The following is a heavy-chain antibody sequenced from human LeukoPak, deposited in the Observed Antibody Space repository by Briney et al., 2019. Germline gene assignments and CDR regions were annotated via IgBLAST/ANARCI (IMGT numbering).Heavy chain of an antibody. Sequence: QPGRSLRLSCAASGFTFSSYAMHWVRQAPGKGLEWVAVISYDGSNKYYADSVKGRFTISRDNSKNTLYLQMNSLRAEDTAVYYCARDRVRGVHWGQGTLVTVSS. CDR2: ISYDGSNK. V-gene: IGHV3-30*14. D-gene: IGHD3-10*01. CDR1: GFTFSSYA. J-gene: IGHJ4*02. CDR3: ARDRVRGVH.